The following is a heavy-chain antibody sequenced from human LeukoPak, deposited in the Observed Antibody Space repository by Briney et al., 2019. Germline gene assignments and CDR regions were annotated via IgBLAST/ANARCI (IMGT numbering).Heavy chain of an antibody. J-gene: IGHJ4*02. Sequence: SGPALVKPPQTLTLTCTFSGFSLSTSGVCVSWIRQPPGKALEWLARIDWDGDQYYSSSLKTRLTISKDTSKNQVVLTMTNMDPVDTATYYCARISSTSCLDDYWGQGTLVTVSS. CDR2: IDWDGDQ. CDR3: ARISSTSCLDDY. V-gene: IGHV2-70*11. CDR1: GFSLSTSGVC. D-gene: IGHD2-2*01.